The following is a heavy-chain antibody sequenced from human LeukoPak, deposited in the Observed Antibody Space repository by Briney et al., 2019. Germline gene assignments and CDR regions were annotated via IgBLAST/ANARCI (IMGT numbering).Heavy chain of an antibody. Sequence: TGRSLRLSCAASGFTFSSYAMHWVRQAPGKGLEWVAVISYDGSNKYYADSVKGRFTLSRDNSKNTLYLQMNSLRIEDTAVYYCGRGSVGFGELNYWGQGNLVTVSS. D-gene: IGHD3-10*01. CDR3: GRGSVGFGELNY. CDR2: ISYDGSNK. J-gene: IGHJ4*02. V-gene: IGHV3-30-3*01. CDR1: GFTFSSYA.